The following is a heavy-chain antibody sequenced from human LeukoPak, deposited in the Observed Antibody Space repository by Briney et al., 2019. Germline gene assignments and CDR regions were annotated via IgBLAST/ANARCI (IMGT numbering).Heavy chain of an antibody. CDR3: ARVAELFCSSTSCYALRNYYYYYMDV. D-gene: IGHD2-2*01. CDR1: GYTFTGYY. Sequence: ASVKVSCKASGYTFTGYYMHWVRQAPGQGLEWMGWINPNSDGTNYAQKFQGRVTMTRDTSISTAYMELSRLRSDDTAVYYCARVAELFCSSTSCYALRNYYYYYMDVWGKGTTVTVSS. CDR2: INPNSDGT. J-gene: IGHJ6*03. V-gene: IGHV1-2*02.